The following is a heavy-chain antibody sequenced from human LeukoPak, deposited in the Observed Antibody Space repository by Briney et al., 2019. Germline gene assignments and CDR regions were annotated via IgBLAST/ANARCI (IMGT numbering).Heavy chain of an antibody. CDR1: VFTFSSYS. J-gene: IGHJ3*02. D-gene: IGHD4-23*01. Sequence: GGSLRLSCAASVFTFSSYSMNWVRQAPGKGLEWVSYISSSSSTIYYADSVKGRFTISRDNAKNSLYLQMNSLRAEDTAVYYCARDSGGEAFDIWGQGTMVTVSS. CDR2: ISSSSSTI. V-gene: IGHV3-48*01. CDR3: ARDSGGEAFDI.